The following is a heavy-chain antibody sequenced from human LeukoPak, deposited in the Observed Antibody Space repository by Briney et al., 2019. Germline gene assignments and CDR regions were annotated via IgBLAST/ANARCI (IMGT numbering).Heavy chain of an antibody. Sequence: GGSLRLSCAASGFTVSSNYMSWVRQAPGKGLEWVSVIYSGGSTYYADSVKGRFTISRDNSKNTLSLQLNSLRADDTAIYYCAKSDCGTIGCKLLDYWGQGTLVTVSS. D-gene: IGHD2-21*01. J-gene: IGHJ4*02. CDR3: AKSDCGTIGCKLLDY. CDR2: IYSGGST. V-gene: IGHV3-53*01. CDR1: GFTVSSNY.